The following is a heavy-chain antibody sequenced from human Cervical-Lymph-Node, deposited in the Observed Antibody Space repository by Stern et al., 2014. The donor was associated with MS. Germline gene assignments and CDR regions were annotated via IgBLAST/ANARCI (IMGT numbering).Heavy chain of an antibody. CDR2: VFFSGST. CDR1: GASISGYF. D-gene: IGHD2/OR15-2a*01. V-gene: IGHV4-59*01. J-gene: IGHJ3*01. Sequence: VHLVESGPRLVKPSETLSLTCAVSGASISGYFWNWVRQPPGKGLEWIGHVFFSGSTSYSPSFRSRVTMSVDTSKKQVSLRLSSVTAADTAVYYCARFFHAFDLWGQGTMVTVSS. CDR3: ARFFHAFDL.